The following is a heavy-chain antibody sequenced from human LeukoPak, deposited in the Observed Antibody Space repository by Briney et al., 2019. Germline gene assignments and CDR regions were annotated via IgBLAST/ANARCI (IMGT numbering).Heavy chain of an antibody. J-gene: IGHJ2*01. D-gene: IGHD7-27*01. CDR1: GFTFSSYA. CDR3: AREAGTGERWYFDL. Sequence: GGSLRLSCAASGFTFSSYAMSWVRQAPGKGLEWVSGISWNNGKIGYADSVKGRFTISRDNAKNSLYLQMNSLRAEDTAVYYCAREAGTGERWYFDLWGHGTLVTVSS. CDR2: ISWNNGKI. V-gene: IGHV3-20*04.